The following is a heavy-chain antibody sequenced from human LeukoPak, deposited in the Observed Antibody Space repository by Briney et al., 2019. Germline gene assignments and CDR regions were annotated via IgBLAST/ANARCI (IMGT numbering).Heavy chain of an antibody. CDR3: ARDSDTGYNSGQPPLDY. J-gene: IGHJ4*02. CDR2: INPNSGGT. D-gene: IGHD6-19*01. V-gene: IGHV1-2*02. CDR1: GYTFTGQY. Sequence: ASVKVSCKASGYTFTGQYMHWVRQAPGQGLEWMGWINPNSGGTNYAQKFRGRVTMTRDTSTSTAYMEVTRLRSDDTAVYYCARDSDTGYNSGQPPLDYWGQGTLVTVSS.